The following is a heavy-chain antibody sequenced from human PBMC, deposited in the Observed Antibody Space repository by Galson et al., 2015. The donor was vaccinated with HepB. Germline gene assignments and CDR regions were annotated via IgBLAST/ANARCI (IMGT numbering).Heavy chain of an antibody. Sequence: SLRLSCAASGFTFSNYAMNWVRQAPGKGLEWVSAISGSGGSTSYADSVKGRFTVSRDNSKNTLYLQMNRLRAEDTAVYYCARGRDGDLLGFDYWGQGTLVTVSS. V-gene: IGHV3-23*01. CDR1: GFTFSNYA. CDR3: ARGRDGDLLGFDY. CDR2: ISGSGGST. J-gene: IGHJ4*02. D-gene: IGHD4-17*01.